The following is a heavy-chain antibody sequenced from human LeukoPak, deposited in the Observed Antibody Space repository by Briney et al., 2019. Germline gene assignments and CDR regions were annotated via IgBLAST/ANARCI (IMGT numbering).Heavy chain of an antibody. Sequence: GGSLRLSCAASGFTFSNYAMTWVRQTPGMGLLWVAAITGSGDNTLYADSVKGRFTISRDNSKNTLYLEMNSLRAEDTAIYYCAKMKGHPLPKYYMDVWGQGTTVTVSS. D-gene: IGHD1-26*01. CDR2: ITGSGDNT. V-gene: IGHV3-23*01. CDR3: AKMKGHPLPKYYMDV. CDR1: GFTFSNYA. J-gene: IGHJ6*01.